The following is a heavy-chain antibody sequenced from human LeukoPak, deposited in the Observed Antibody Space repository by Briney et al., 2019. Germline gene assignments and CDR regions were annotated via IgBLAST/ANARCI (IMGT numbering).Heavy chain of an antibody. CDR1: GGSFSGYY. D-gene: IGHD5-18*01. CDR3: ARGQGYSYGYYFDY. Sequence: PSETLSLTCAVYGGSFSGYYWSWIRQPPGKGLEWIGEINHSGSTNYNPSLKSRVTISVDTSKNQFSPKLSSVTAADTAVYYCARGQGYSYGYYFDYWGQGTLVTVSS. V-gene: IGHV4-34*01. CDR2: INHSGST. J-gene: IGHJ4*02.